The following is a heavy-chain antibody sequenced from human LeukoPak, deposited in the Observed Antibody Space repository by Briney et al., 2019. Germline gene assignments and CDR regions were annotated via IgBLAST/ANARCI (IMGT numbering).Heavy chain of an antibody. Sequence: GGSLRLSCAASGFTVSSNYMSWVRQAPGKGLEWVSVSYSGGSTYYADSVKGRFTISRDNSKNTLYLQMNSLRAEDTAVYYCATPEKQWHIFDCWGQGTLVTVSS. D-gene: IGHD6-19*01. CDR1: GFTVSSNY. V-gene: IGHV3-66*02. CDR2: SYSGGST. CDR3: ATPEKQWHIFDC. J-gene: IGHJ4*02.